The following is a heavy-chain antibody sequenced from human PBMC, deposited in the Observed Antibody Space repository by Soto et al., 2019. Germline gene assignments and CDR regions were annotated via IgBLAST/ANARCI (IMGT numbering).Heavy chain of an antibody. CDR3: ARDLLGYCSSTSCYAGEASDY. Sequence: GGSLRLSCAASGFTFNNYALSWVRQPPGKGLEWFSTISDSGSTYYADSVKGRFIISRDNSRSTVYLQVYSLGAEDTALYFCARDLLGYCSSTSCYAGEASDYWGQGTLVTVSS. CDR1: GFTFNNYA. V-gene: IGHV3-23*01. D-gene: IGHD2-2*01. J-gene: IGHJ4*02. CDR2: ISDSGST.